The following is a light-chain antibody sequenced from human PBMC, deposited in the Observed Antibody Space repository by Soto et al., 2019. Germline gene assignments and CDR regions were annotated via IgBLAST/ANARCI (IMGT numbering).Light chain of an antibody. Sequence: DIVLTQSPGTLSLSPGERAALSCRASQSVSSSYLAWYQQKPGQAPRLLIYGTSSRATGIPDRFSGSGSGTDFTLTINRLEPEDFAVYYCQQYGSSPWTFGQGTKVDIK. V-gene: IGKV3-20*01. CDR3: QQYGSSPWT. J-gene: IGKJ1*01. CDR1: QSVSSSY. CDR2: GTS.